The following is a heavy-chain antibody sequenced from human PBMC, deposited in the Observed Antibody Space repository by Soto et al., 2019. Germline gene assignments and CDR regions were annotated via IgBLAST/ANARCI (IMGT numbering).Heavy chain of an antibody. Sequence: NSGDLGWSWIRQHPGKGLEWIGYIYYSGSTNYNPSLKSRVTISVDTSKNQFSLKLSSVTAADTAGYYCGRVRVGFEPWGQGTLVTVSS. CDR2: IYYSGST. D-gene: IGHD3-3*01. CDR3: GRVRVGFEP. V-gene: IGHV4-61*08. CDR1: NSGDLG. J-gene: IGHJ5*02.